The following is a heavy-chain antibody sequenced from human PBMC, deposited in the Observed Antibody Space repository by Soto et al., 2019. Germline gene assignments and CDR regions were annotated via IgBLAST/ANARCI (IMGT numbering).Heavy chain of an antibody. Sequence: EVQLVESGGGLVKPGGSLRLSCAASGFTFSSYSMNWVRQAPGKGLDWVSSISSSSSYIYYADSVKGRFTISRDNANNSLYLQMNSLRAEDTAVYYCARDLYSSSARYFDYWGQGTLVTVSS. V-gene: IGHV3-21*01. CDR3: ARDLYSSSARYFDY. J-gene: IGHJ4*02. CDR2: ISSSSSYI. CDR1: GFTFSSYS. D-gene: IGHD6-6*01.